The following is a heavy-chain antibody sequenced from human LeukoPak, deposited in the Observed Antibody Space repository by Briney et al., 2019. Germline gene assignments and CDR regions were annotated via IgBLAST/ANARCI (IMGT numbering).Heavy chain of an antibody. J-gene: IGHJ5*02. Sequence: AVGALRLSCAASGFTFSDYYTSWIRQAPGKRLEWVSSISSSSSYTNYADSVKGRFTISRDNAKNSLYLQMNSLRAEDTAVYFFSQAEGGIRYFDWYNWFDPWGQGTLVTVSS. CDR1: GFTFSDYY. CDR3: SQAEGGIRYFDWYNWFDP. CDR2: ISSSSSYT. V-gene: IGHV3-11*03. D-gene: IGHD3-9*01.